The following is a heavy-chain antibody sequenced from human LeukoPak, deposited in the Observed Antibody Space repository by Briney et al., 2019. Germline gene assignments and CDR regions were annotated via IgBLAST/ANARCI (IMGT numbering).Heavy chain of an antibody. Sequence: PSQTLSLTCTVSGGSISSGSYYWSWIRQPAGKGLEWIGRIYTSGSTNYNPSLKSRVTISVDTSKNQFSLKLSSVTAADTAVYYCARGVGAEFDYWGQGTLVTVSS. D-gene: IGHD1-26*01. J-gene: IGHJ4*02. V-gene: IGHV4-61*02. CDR3: ARGVGAEFDY. CDR2: IYTSGST. CDR1: GGSISSGSYY.